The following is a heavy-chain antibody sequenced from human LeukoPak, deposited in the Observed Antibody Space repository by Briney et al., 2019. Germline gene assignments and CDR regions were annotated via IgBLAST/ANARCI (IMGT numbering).Heavy chain of an antibody. D-gene: IGHD3-22*01. J-gene: IGHJ4*02. CDR2: MFYSGST. CDR3: AAYDSSGYAFHY. CDR1: GGSIRSYY. Sequence: SETLSLTCTVSGGSIRSYYWSWIRQPPGKGLEWIGYMFYSGSTNYNPSLRSRVTISVDTSKNQFSLKLTSVTAADTAVYYCAAYDSSGYAFHYWGQETLVTVSS. V-gene: IGHV4-59*01.